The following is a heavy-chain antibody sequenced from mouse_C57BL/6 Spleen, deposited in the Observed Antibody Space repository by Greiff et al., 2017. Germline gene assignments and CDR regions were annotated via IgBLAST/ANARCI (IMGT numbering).Heavy chain of an antibody. CDR2: IYPGSGST. J-gene: IGHJ4*01. Sequence: QVQLQQSGAELVKPGASVKMSCKASGYTFTSYWITWVKQRPGQGLEWIGDIYPGSGSTNYNEKFKSKATLTVDTSSSTAYMQLSSLTSEDSAVYYCAGFYYGSRGAMDYWGQGTSVTVSS. V-gene: IGHV1-55*01. D-gene: IGHD1-1*01. CDR3: AGFYYGSRGAMDY. CDR1: GYTFTSYW.